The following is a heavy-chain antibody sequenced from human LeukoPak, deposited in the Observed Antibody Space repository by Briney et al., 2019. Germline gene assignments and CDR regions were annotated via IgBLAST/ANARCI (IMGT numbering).Heavy chain of an antibody. D-gene: IGHD3-3*01. V-gene: IGHV3-7*01. CDR1: GFTFSSYW. Sequence: PGGSLRLSCAASGFTFSSYWMSWVRQAPGKGLEWVANIKQDGSEKYYVDSVKGRFTISRDNAKNSLYLQMNSLRAEDTAVYYCATRPGITIFGVVIMWGQGTLVTVSS. CDR3: ATRPGITIFGVVIM. CDR2: IKQDGSEK. J-gene: IGHJ4*02.